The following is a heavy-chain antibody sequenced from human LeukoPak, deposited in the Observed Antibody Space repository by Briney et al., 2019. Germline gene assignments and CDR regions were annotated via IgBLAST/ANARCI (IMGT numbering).Heavy chain of an antibody. J-gene: IGHJ4*02. V-gene: IGHV3-30*03. D-gene: IGHD6-13*01. Sequence: GGSLRLSRAASGFTFNNYCMHWVRQAPGKGLEWVAVISYDGSYKYYGDSVKGRFTISRDNAKNSLYLQMNSLRAEDTAVYYCARALAAAPRGDFDYWGQGTLVTVSS. CDR1: GFTFNNYC. CDR3: ARALAAAPRGDFDY. CDR2: ISYDGSYK.